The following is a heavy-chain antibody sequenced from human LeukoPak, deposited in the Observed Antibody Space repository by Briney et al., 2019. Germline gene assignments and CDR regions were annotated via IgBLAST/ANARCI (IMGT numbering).Heavy chain of an antibody. CDR2: INSGGHST. CDR3: AKDISTVTPGRFDY. D-gene: IGHD4-11*01. CDR1: GFTFSSYA. J-gene: IGHJ4*02. Sequence: PGGSLRLSCAASGFTFSSYAMSWVRQAPGKGLEWVSAINSGGHSTYYADSVKGRFTISRDNSRNTVYLQMNSLRAEDTAVYYCAKDISTVTPGRFDYWGQGTLVTASS. V-gene: IGHV3-23*01.